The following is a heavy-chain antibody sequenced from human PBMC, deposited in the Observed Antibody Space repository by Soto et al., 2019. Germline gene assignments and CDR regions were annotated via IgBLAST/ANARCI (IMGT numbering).Heavy chain of an antibody. CDR1: GYTFTSYG. CDR3: ARVSILWFGELSAFDY. CDR2: ISAYNGNT. V-gene: IGHV1-18*01. J-gene: IGHJ4*02. Sequence: QVQLVQSGAEVKKPGASVKVSCKASGYTFTSYGISWVRQAPGQGLEWMGWISAYNGNTNYAQKLQGRVTMTTDTXTXRAYMELRSLRSDDTAVYYCARVSILWFGELSAFDYWGQGTLVTVSS. D-gene: IGHD3-10*01.